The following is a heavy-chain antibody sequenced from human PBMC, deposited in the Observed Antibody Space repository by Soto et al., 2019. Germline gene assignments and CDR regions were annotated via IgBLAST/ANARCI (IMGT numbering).Heavy chain of an antibody. CDR2: ISWKSGSI. J-gene: IGHJ4*02. CDR3: ANDIGYDLSPLGYFDY. V-gene: IGHV3-9*01. Sequence: EVQLVESGGGLVQPGRSLRLSCAASGFTFDDYAMHWVRQAPGKGLEWVSGISWKSGSIGYADSVKGRFTISRGNAKNSVYLQMNSLRSEDTALYYCANDIGYDLSPLGYFDYWGQGALVTVSS. CDR1: GFTFDDYA. D-gene: IGHD5-12*01.